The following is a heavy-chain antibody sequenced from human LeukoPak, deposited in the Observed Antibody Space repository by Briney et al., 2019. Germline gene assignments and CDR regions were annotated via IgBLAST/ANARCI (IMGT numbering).Heavy chain of an antibody. CDR1: GGSISSGSYY. J-gene: IGHJ5*02. V-gene: IGHV4-61*02. D-gene: IGHD2-15*01. CDR3: AREWAEYCSGGSCYRNWFDP. CDR2: IYTSGST. Sequence: SETLSLTCTVSGGSISSGSYYWSWIRQPAGKGLEWIGRIYTSGSTNYNPSLKSRVTISVDTSKNQFSLKLSSVTAADTAVYYCAREWAEYCSGGSCYRNWFDPWGQGTLVTVSS.